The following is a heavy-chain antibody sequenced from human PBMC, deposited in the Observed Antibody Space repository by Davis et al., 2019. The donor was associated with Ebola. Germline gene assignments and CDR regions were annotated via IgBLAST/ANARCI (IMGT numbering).Heavy chain of an antibody. J-gene: IGHJ6*02. V-gene: IGHV4-59*01. D-gene: IGHD1-26*01. Sequence: MPGGSLRLSCAVYGGSFSGYYWSWIRQPPGKGLEWIGYIYYSGSTNYNPSLKSRVTISVDTSKNQFSLKLSSVTAADTAVYYCARAVWGKGYYYGMDVWGQGTTVTVSS. CDR1: GGSFSGYY. CDR3: ARAVWGKGYYYGMDV. CDR2: IYYSGST.